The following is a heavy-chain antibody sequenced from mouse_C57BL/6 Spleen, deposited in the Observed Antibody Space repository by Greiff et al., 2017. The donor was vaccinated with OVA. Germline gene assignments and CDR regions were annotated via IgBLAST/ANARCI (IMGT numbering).Heavy chain of an antibody. Sequence: QVQLQQPGTELVKPGASVKLSCKASGYTFTSYWMHWVKQRPGQGLEWIGNINPSNGGTNYNEKFKSKATLTVDKSSRTAYMQLSSLTSEDSAVYYCAREDMGYYYGSSYEPWFAYWGQGTLVTVSA. D-gene: IGHD1-1*01. CDR1: GYTFTSYW. CDR2: INPSNGGT. J-gene: IGHJ3*01. V-gene: IGHV1-53*01. CDR3: AREDMGYYYGSSYEPWFAY.